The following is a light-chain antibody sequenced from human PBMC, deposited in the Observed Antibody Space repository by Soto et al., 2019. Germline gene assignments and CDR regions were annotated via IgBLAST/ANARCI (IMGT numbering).Light chain of an antibody. CDR1: QSISSTY. Sequence: EIVLTQSPGTLSLSPGERATLSCRASQSISSTYLAWYQQRPGQAPSLLIYGASSRATGIPDRFSGSGSGTDFTLTISRLEPEDFAVYYCQQYGSSPPYTFGQGTNLEIK. CDR3: QQYGSSPPYT. J-gene: IGKJ2*01. CDR2: GAS. V-gene: IGKV3-20*01.